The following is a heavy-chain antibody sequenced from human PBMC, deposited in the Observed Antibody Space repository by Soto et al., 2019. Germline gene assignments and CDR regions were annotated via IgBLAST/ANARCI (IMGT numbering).Heavy chain of an antibody. V-gene: IGHV4-59*12. CDR1: GDSISTDY. CDR3: AEENWANPDS. D-gene: IGHD7-27*01. J-gene: IGHJ4*02. Sequence: SETLSLTCTVSGDSISTDYWSWIRQSPGKGLEWIGFIYYGGSTNYNPSLKSRVTISVDTPKNQFSLKLSSVTVEDTAVYYCAEENWANPDSWGQGTLVTVSS. CDR2: IYYGGST.